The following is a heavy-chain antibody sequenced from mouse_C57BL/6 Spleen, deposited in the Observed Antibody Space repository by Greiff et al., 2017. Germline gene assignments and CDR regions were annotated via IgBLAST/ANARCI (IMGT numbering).Heavy chain of an antibody. CDR1: GYAFSSSW. CDR2: IYPGDGDT. V-gene: IGHV1-82*01. Sequence: VKLMEPGPELVKPGASVKISCKASGYAFSSSWMNWVKQRPGKGLEWIGRIYPGDGDTNYNEKFKGKATLTADKSSSTAYMELRSLTSEDSAVXFCAGGLEASWFAYWGQGTLVTVSA. D-gene: IGHD3-1*01. CDR3: AGGLEASWFAY. J-gene: IGHJ3*01.